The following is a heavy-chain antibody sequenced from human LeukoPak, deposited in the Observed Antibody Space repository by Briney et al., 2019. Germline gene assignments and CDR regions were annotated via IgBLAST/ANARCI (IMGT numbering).Heavy chain of an antibody. CDR1: GFTFSTYS. D-gene: IGHD1-7*01. CDR2: VKQDGSEK. CDR3: ARGGTTSNYYYYGMDV. V-gene: IGHV3-7*01. J-gene: IGHJ6*02. Sequence: GGSLRLSCAASGFTFSTYSMNWVRQAPGKGLEWVANVKQDGSEKFYVDSVKGRFTISRDNTKNSLYLQMNSLRAEDTAVYYCARGGTTSNYYYYGMDVWGQGTTVTVSS.